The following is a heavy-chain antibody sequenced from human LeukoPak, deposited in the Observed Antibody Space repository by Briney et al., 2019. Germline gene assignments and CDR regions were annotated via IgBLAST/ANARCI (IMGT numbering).Heavy chain of an antibody. CDR1: GFTFSSYA. CDR3: ARDQYDTWSRRGNFDS. CDR2: IWYDGSNK. J-gene: IGHJ4*02. D-gene: IGHD3-3*01. V-gene: IGHV3-33*08. Sequence: GGSLRLSCAASGFTFSSYAMSWVRQAPGKGLEWVAVIWYDGSNKYYADSVKGRFTISRDNSKNTLYLQMNSLRAEDTAVYYCARDQYDTWSRRGNFDSWGQGTLVIVSS.